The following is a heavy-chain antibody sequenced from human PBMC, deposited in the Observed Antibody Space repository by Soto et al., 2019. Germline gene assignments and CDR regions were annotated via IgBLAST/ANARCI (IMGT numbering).Heavy chain of an antibody. Sequence: EVQLVESGGGLVQPGRSLRLSCAASGFTFDDYAMHWVRQAPGKGLEWVSGISWNSGSIGYADSVKGRFTISRDNAKNSLYLQMNSLRSEDTAVYYCARDGGNYDFNRMDVWGQGTTVTVSS. D-gene: IGHD3-3*01. CDR1: GFTFDDYA. V-gene: IGHV3-9*01. CDR2: ISWNSGSI. CDR3: ARDGGNYDFNRMDV. J-gene: IGHJ6*02.